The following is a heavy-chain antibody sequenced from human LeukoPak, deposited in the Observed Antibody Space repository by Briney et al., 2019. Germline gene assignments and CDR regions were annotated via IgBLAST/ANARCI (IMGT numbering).Heavy chain of an antibody. CDR1: GGSISSYY. CDR2: IYYSGST. D-gene: IGHD3-16*01. V-gene: IGHV4-59*01. CDR3: ARVYPLIYYDYAFDI. Sequence: PSETLSLTCTVSGGSISSYYWSWIRQPPGKGLEWIGYIYYSGSTNYNPSLKSRVTISVDTSKNQFSLKLSSVTAADTAVYYCARVYPLIYYDYAFDIWGQGTMVTVSS. J-gene: IGHJ3*02.